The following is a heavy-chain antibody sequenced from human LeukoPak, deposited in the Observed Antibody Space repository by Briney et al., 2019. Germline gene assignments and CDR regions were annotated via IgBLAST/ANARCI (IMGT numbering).Heavy chain of an antibody. D-gene: IGHD6-13*01. Sequence: GGSLRLSCAASGFTFSSYWMTWVRQAPGEGLEWVANIKQGGSEKYYVDSVKGRFTISRDNAKNSLYLQMNSLRAEDTAVYYCARGGLRIAAAVWGQGALLTVSS. J-gene: IGHJ4*02. CDR3: ARGGLRIAAAV. CDR2: IKQGGSEK. CDR1: GFTFSSYW. V-gene: IGHV3-7*01.